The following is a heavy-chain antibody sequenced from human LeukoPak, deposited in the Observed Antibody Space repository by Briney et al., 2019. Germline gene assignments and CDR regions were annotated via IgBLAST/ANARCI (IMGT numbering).Heavy chain of an antibody. CDR2: INAGNGNT. CDR3: ARGPLYYYDSSGYLDY. D-gene: IGHD3-22*01. CDR1: GYTFTSYA. J-gene: IGHJ4*02. Sequence: ASVKVSCKASGYTFTSYAMHWVRQAPGQRLEWMGWINAGNGNTKYSQEFQGRVTITRDTSASTAYMELSSLRSEDMAVYYCARGPLYYYDSSGYLDYWGQGTLVTVSS. V-gene: IGHV1-3*03.